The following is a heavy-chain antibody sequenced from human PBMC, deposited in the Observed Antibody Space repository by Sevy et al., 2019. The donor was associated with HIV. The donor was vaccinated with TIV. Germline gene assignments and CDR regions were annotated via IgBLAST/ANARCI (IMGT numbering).Heavy chain of an antibody. CDR3: ATTKDYYDSSGYPFDY. V-gene: IGHV1-24*01. D-gene: IGHD3-22*01. J-gene: IGHJ4*02. CDR1: GYTLTEFS. CDR2: FDPEDGET. Sequence: DSVKVSCKVSGYTLTEFSMHWVRQAPGKGLEWMGTFDPEDGETIYAQKFQGRVTMTEDTSTDTASMELSSLRSEDTAVYYCATTKDYYDSSGYPFDYWGQGTLVTVSS.